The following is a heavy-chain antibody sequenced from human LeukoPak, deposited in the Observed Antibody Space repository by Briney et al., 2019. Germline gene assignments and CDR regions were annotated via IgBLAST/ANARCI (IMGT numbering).Heavy chain of an antibody. D-gene: IGHD5-12*01. CDR2: IIPIFGTA. CDR3: ARDTRWGYSGYDWGV. J-gene: IGHJ4*02. Sequence: GASVKVSCKASGGTFSSYAISWVRQAPGQGLEWMGGIIPIFGTANYAQKFQGRVTITADESTSTAYMELSSLRSEDTAVYYCARDTRWGYSGYDWGVWGQGTLVTVSS. V-gene: IGHV1-69*13. CDR1: GGTFSSYA.